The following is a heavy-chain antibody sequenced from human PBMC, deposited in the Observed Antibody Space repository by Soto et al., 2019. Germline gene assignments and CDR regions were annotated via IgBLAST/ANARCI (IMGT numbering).Heavy chain of an antibody. CDR3: TPHIVLVPAAPGNHYYYGMDV. V-gene: IGHV3-15*01. CDR2: IKSKTDGGTT. D-gene: IGHD2-2*01. Sequence: GGSLRLSCAASGFTFSNAWMSWVRQAPGKGLEWVGRIKSKTDGGTTDYAAPVKGRFTISRDDSTNTLYLQMNSLKTEDTAVYYCTPHIVLVPAAPGNHYYYGMDVWGQGTTVTVSS. CDR1: GFTFSNAW. J-gene: IGHJ6*02.